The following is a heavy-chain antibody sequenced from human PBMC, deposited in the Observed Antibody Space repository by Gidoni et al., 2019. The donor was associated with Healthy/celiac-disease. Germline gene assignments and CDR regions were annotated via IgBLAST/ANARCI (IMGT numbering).Heavy chain of an antibody. V-gene: IGHV3-73*01. D-gene: IGHD3-10*01. CDR3: TRRGSGSYYQYSDY. CDR1: GFPFSGSA. Sequence: EVQLAESGGGLVQPGGSLKLSCAASGFPFSGSAMHWVRQASGKGLEWVGRIRSKANSYATAYAASVKGRFTISRDDSKNTAYLQMNSLKTEDTAVYYCTRRGSGSYYQYSDYWGQGTLVTVSS. J-gene: IGHJ4*02. CDR2: IRSKANSYAT.